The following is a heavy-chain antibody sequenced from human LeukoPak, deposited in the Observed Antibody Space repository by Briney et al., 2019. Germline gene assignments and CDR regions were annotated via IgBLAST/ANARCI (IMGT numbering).Heavy chain of an antibody. CDR1: GYTFTSYG. CDR3: ARDGGLLRGDSWFDP. J-gene: IGHJ5*02. V-gene: IGHV1-18*01. CDR2: ISAYNGNT. Sequence: ASVKVSCKVSGYTFTSYGISWVRQAPGQGLEWMGWISAYNGNTNYAQKLQGRVTMTTDTSTSTAYMELRSLRSDDTAVYYCARDGGLLRGDSWFDPWGQGTLVTVSS. D-gene: IGHD3-22*01.